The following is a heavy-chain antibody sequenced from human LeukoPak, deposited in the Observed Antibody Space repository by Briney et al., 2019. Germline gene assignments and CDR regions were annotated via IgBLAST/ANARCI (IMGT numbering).Heavy chain of an antibody. Sequence: GGSLRLSCAASGFSFSNYAMTWVRQAPGKALEWVSAITSGGGTTYYAGSVKGRFTISRDNSKNTLYLQMNSLRAEDTAVYYCARDPPRAAWVFDYWGQGTLVSVSS. V-gene: IGHV3-23*01. D-gene: IGHD6-25*01. CDR2: ITSGGGTT. J-gene: IGHJ4*02. CDR3: ARDPPRAAWVFDY. CDR1: GFSFSNYA.